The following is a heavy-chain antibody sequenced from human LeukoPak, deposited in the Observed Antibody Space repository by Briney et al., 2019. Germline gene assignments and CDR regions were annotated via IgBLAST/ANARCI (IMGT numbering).Heavy chain of an antibody. Sequence: GGSLRLSCAASGFTFSSYSMNWVRQAPGKGLEWVSSISSSSSYINYADSVKGRFTISRDNARNSLYLQMNSLRAEDTAVYYCPGGYSWVWGQGTLVTVSS. D-gene: IGHD5-12*01. CDR3: PGGYSWV. CDR1: GFTFSSYS. J-gene: IGHJ4*02. V-gene: IGHV3-21*01. CDR2: ISSSSSYI.